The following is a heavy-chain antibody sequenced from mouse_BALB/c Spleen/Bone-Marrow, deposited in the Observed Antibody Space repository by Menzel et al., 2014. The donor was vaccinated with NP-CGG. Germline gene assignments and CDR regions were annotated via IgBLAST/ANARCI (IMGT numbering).Heavy chain of an antibody. V-gene: IGHV3-2*02. CDR2: ISFSGGT. Sequence: EVQVVESGPGLVKPSQSLSLTCTVTGYSITSDYAWNWIQQFPGNKLEWLGYISFSGGTTYNPSLESRISITRDTSKNQFFLQLNSVTTEDTATYYCSRGAFYFDFWGHGTTLTVSS. CDR1: GYSITSDYA. CDR3: SRGAFYFDF. J-gene: IGHJ2*01.